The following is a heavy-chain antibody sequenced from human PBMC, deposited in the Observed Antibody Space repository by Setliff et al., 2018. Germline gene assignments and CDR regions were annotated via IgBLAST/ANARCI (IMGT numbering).Heavy chain of an antibody. CDR3: ARNSIGYYFDP. D-gene: IGHD3-22*01. J-gene: IGHJ5*02. V-gene: IGHV3-33*08. Sequence: LRLSCAASGFTFSTYRMHWVRQAPGKGLEWVAVIWGDGGTKYHADSVKGRFTISRDNSKNTLYLQMNSLRPEDTAVYYCARNSIGYYFDPWGQGTLVTVPQ. CDR2: IWGDGGTK. CDR1: GFTFSTYR.